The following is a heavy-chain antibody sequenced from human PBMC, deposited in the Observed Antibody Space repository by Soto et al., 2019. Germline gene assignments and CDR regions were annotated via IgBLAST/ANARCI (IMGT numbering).Heavy chain of an antibody. J-gene: IGHJ4*02. CDR2: IKSKTDGGTT. Sequence: GVSLRLSCSASGFTFSNAWMSWGRQAPGKGLEWVGRIKSKTDGGTTDYAAPVKGRFTISRDDSKNTLYLQMNSLKTEDTAVYYCTTVVVPALLFDYWGQGTLVTVSS. D-gene: IGHD2-2*01. V-gene: IGHV3-15*01. CDR3: TTVVVPALLFDY. CDR1: GFTFSNAW.